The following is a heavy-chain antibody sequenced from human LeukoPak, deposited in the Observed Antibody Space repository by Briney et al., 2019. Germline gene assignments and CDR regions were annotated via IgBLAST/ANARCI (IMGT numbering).Heavy chain of an antibody. CDR3: ARHSLVASGTYYYGMDV. CDR2: IYFSGAT. J-gene: IGHJ6*02. D-gene: IGHD3-10*01. CDR1: GGSIGSYY. V-gene: IGHV4-59*08. Sequence: SETLSLTCTVSGGSIGSYYWSWIRQPPGKGLEWIGYIYFSGATNYNPSLKSRVTISVDTSKNQFSLRLSSVTAADTAVYYCARHSLVASGTYYYGMDVWGQGITVTVSS.